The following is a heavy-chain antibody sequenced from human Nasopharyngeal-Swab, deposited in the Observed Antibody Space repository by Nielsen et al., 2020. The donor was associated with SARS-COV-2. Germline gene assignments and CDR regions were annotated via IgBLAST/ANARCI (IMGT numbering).Heavy chain of an antibody. Sequence: GGSLRLSCAASGFTFSSYGMPFFLPSPFPLLSGLAVISYDGSNKYYADSVKGRFTISRDNSKNTLYLQMNSLRAEDTAVYYCAKMAGYSSSWYGSSLIDYWGQGTLVTVSS. D-gene: IGHD6-13*01. CDR3: AKMAGYSSSWYGSSLIDY. V-gene: IGHV3-30*18. J-gene: IGHJ4*02. CDR2: ISYDGSNK. CDR1: GFTFSSYG.